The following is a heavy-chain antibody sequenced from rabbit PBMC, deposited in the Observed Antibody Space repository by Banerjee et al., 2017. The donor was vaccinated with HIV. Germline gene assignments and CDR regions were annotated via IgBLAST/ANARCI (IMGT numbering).Heavy chain of an antibody. Sequence: ELVESGGGLVQPGESLKLTCTASGFSFSGSYWICWVRQAPGKGLEWIACIYAASSGSPYYASWAKGRFTISKTSSTTVTLQMTSLTAADTATYFCARGYAGYAGYGLWGPGTLVTVS. V-gene: IGHV1S45*01. D-gene: IGHD7-1*01. J-gene: IGHJ6*01. CDR2: IYAASSGSP. CDR1: GFSFSGSYW. CDR3: ARGYAGYAGYGL.